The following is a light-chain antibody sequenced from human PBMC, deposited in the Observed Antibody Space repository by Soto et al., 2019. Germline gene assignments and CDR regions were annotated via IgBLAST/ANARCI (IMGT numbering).Light chain of an antibody. V-gene: IGKV3-20*01. Sequence: EIVLTQSPGTLSLSPGERATLSCRASQRISISYLAWYQQRPGQAPSLLIYGTSSRATGIPDRFSGSGSGTDFTLTISCLEPEDFAVYYCQQYGGSPWTFGQGTKVEIK. CDR1: QRISISY. CDR2: GTS. J-gene: IGKJ1*01. CDR3: QQYGGSPWT.